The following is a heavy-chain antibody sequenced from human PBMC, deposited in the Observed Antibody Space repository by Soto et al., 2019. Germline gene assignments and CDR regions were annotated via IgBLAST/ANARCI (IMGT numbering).Heavy chain of an antibody. Sequence: PSETLSLTCAVSGGSFSGYYWSWIRQPPGKGLEWIGEINHSGSTNYNPYLKSRVTISVDTSKNQFSLKLSSVTAADTAVYYCARGLLSLGELSLARYYFDYWGQGTLVTVSS. CDR2: INHSGST. J-gene: IGHJ4*02. CDR3: ARGLLSLGELSLARYYFDY. V-gene: IGHV4-34*01. D-gene: IGHD3-16*02. CDR1: GGSFSGYY.